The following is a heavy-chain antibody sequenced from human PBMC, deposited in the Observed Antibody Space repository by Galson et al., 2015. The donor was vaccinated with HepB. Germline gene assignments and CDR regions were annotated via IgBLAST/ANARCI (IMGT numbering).Heavy chain of an antibody. CDR2: VRSKANNHAT. D-gene: IGHD6-19*01. V-gene: IGHV3-73*01. J-gene: IGHJ6*02. CDR1: GFAFSGSA. Sequence: SLRLSCAASGFAFSGSAIHWVRQASGKGLEWIGRVRSKANNHATAYATSVRGRFTISRDDSENTAYLQMNSLRTEDTAVYYCGKPAGVAVASTHYYYGMDVWGQGTTVIVSS. CDR3: GKPAGVAVASTHYYYGMDV.